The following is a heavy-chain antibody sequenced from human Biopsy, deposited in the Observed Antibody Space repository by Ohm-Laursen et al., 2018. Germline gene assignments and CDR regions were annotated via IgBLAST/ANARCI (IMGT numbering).Heavy chain of an antibody. D-gene: IGHD1-20*01. Sequence: SSVKVSCKASGYSFTNYYLHWVRQAPGQGLQWMGRINPNNDNTVYAQQFQGRVTMTKDTSTSTVYMDLSSLTFDDSAVYYCARGPRGLVAITATAYYFDFWGQGNLVNVSS. CDR1: GYSFTNYY. CDR2: INPNNDNT. CDR3: ARGPRGLVAITATAYYFDF. V-gene: IGHV1-46*01. J-gene: IGHJ4*02.